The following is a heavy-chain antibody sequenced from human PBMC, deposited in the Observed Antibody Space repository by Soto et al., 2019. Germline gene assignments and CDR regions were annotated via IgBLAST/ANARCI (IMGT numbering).Heavy chain of an antibody. D-gene: IGHD3-10*01. CDR1: GYTFTSYG. CDR2: ISAYNGNT. Sequence: AXVKVSCKASGYTFTSYGISWVRQAPGQGLEWMGWISAYNGNTNYAQKLQGRVTMTTDTSTSTAYMELRSLRSEDTAVYYCAPFPYYYGSGSENWFDPWGQGTLVTVSS. V-gene: IGHV1-18*01. J-gene: IGHJ5*02. CDR3: APFPYYYGSGSENWFDP.